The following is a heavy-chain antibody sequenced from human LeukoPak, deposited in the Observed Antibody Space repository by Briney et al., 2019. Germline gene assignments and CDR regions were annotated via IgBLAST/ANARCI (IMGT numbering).Heavy chain of an antibody. Sequence: GGSLRLSCAASGFTFSSYEMNWVRQAPGKGLEWVSYISSSGSTIYYADSVKGRFTISRDNVKNSLYLQMNSLRAEDTAVYYCARVEYCGGDCSHFDYWGQGTLVTVSS. CDR2: ISSSGSTI. J-gene: IGHJ4*02. CDR3: ARVEYCGGDCSHFDY. CDR1: GFTFSSYE. D-gene: IGHD2-21*02. V-gene: IGHV3-48*03.